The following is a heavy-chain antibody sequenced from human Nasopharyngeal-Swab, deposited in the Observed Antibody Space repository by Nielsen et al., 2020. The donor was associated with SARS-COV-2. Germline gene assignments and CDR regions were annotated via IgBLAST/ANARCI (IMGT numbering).Heavy chain of an antibody. CDR3: ARGLRYKWNDLGY. CDR1: GFTFSSYG. J-gene: IGHJ4*02. D-gene: IGHD1-20*01. CDR2: IGGSGVTT. V-gene: IGHV3-23*01. Sequence: GESLKISCAASGFTFSSYGMSWVRQAPGKGLQWVSGIGGSGVTTYYADSVKGRFTISRDNSKNTLYVQMNSLRAEDTAVYYCARGLRYKWNDLGYWGQGTLVTVSS.